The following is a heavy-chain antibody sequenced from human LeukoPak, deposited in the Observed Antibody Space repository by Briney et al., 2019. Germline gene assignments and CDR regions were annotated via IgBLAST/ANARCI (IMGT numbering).Heavy chain of an antibody. CDR1: GGTFSSYA. D-gene: IGHD4-11*01. V-gene: IGHV1-69*05. J-gene: IGHJ4*02. CDR2: IIPIFGTA. CDR3: ASRDSKDGSYYFDY. Sequence: EASVKVSCKASGGTFSSYAISWVRQAPGQGLEWMGGIIPIFGTANYAQKFQGRVTITTDGSTSTAYMELSSLRSEDTAVYYCASRDSKDGSYYFDYWGQGTLVTVSS.